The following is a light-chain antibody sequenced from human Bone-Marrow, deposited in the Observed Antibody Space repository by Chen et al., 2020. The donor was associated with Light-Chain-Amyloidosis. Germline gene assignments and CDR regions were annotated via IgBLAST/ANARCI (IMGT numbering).Light chain of an antibody. V-gene: IGKV3-15*01. J-gene: IGKJ1*01. CDR2: GAS. Sequence: EIVMTQSRATLTVSPGERATLSCRASQSVSINLAWYQQKPGQAPRLLIYGASTRATSIPARFSGSGSGTEFTLTISSLQSEDFAVYYCQHYNNWPPRTFGQGTKVEIK. CDR3: QHYNNWPPRT. CDR1: QSVSIN.